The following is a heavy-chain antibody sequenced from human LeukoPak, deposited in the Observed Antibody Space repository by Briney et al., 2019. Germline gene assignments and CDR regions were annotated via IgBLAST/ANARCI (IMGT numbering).Heavy chain of an antibody. Sequence: SQTLSLTCAVSGGSISSGGYSWSWIRQPPGKGLEWIGYIYHSGSTYYNPSLKSRVTISVDRSKNQFSLRLSSVTAADTAEYYCARAAYYDFWSGGNWFDPWGQGTLVTVSS. CDR2: IYHSGST. V-gene: IGHV4-30-2*01. CDR1: GGSISSGGYS. J-gene: IGHJ5*02. CDR3: ARAAYYDFWSGGNWFDP. D-gene: IGHD3-3*01.